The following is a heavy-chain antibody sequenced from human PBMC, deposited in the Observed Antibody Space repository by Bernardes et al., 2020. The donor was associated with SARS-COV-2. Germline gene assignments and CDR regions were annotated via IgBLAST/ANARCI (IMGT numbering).Heavy chain of an antibody. D-gene: IGHD3-10*01. CDR3: ARLRRGLFYYYGMDV. V-gene: IGHV4-59*01. Sequence: SETLSLTFTVSGGSISSYYWSWIRQPPGKGLEWIGYIYYSGSTNYNPSLKSRVTISVDTSKNQFSLKLSSVTAADTAVYYCARLRRGLFYYYGMDVWGQGTTVTVSS. CDR2: IYYSGST. CDR1: GGSISSYY. J-gene: IGHJ6*02.